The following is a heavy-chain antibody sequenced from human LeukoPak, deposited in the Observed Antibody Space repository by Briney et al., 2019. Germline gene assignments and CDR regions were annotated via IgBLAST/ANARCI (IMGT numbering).Heavy chain of an antibody. CDR1: GGSISSYY. Sequence: SETLSLTCTVSGGSISSYYWSWIRQPPGKGLEWIGYIYHSGSTNYNLSLKSRVTISVDTSKNQFSLKLSSVTAADTAVYYCARGGYDSSGYYFSLLYDYWGQGTLVTVSS. J-gene: IGHJ4*02. D-gene: IGHD3-22*01. CDR2: IYHSGST. CDR3: ARGGYDSSGYYFSLLYDY. V-gene: IGHV4-59*01.